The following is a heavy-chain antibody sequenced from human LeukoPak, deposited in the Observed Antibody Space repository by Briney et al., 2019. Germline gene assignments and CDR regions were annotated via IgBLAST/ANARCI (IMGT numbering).Heavy chain of an antibody. CDR2: INTDGSST. D-gene: IGHD3-9*01. V-gene: IGHV3-74*01. CDR1: GFTFSSYW. Sequence: PGGSLRLSCAASGFTFSSYWMHWVRQAPGKGLVWVSRINTDGSSTSYADSVKGRFTISRDNAKNTAYLQMNSLRAEDTAVYYCARGYFAGWDDAFDIWGQGTMVTVSS. J-gene: IGHJ3*02. CDR3: ARGYFAGWDDAFDI.